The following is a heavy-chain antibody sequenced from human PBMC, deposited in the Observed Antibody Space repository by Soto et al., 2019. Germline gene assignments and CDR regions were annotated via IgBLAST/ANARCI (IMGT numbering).Heavy chain of an antibody. CDR3: AKTSGSYYYYYGMDV. CDR2: ISGSGSST. V-gene: IGHV3-23*01. CDR1: GFTFSGYA. J-gene: IGHJ6*02. Sequence: PGWCMRLSFAASGFTFSGYAMSWVRQAPGKGLEWVSAISGSGSSTYYADSVKGRFTISRDNSKNTLYLQMNSLRAEDTAVYYCAKTSGSYYYYYGMDVWGQGTTVTVSS. D-gene: IGHD1-26*01.